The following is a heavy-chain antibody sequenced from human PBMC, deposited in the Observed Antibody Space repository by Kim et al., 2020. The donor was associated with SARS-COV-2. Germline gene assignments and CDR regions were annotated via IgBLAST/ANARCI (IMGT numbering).Heavy chain of an antibody. CDR1: GGSISSGDYY. J-gene: IGHJ3*02. Sequence: SETLSLTCTVSGGSISSGDYYWSWIRQPPGKGLEWIGYIYYSGSTYYNPSLKSRVTISVDTSKNQFSLKLSSVTAADTAVYYCARSTIFGVVDPPGAFDICGQGTMVTVSS. CDR2: IYYSGST. V-gene: IGHV4-30-4*01. D-gene: IGHD3-3*01. CDR3: ARSTIFGVVDPPGAFDI.